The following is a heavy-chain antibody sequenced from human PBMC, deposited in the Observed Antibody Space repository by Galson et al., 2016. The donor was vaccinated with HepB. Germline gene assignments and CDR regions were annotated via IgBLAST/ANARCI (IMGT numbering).Heavy chain of an antibody. V-gene: IGHV3-23*01. CDR1: GFTFSSYA. CDR2: IHLGGNDI. J-gene: IGHJ2*01. CDR3: TKHEVRTHDY. D-gene: IGHD4-11*01. Sequence: SLRLSCAASGFTFSSYAMSWVRQAPGKGLEWVSAIHLGGNDIYYADSVKGRFTISRDDYNSMLYLQMNSLRAEDTAVYYCTKHEVRTHDYWGRGTLVTVSS.